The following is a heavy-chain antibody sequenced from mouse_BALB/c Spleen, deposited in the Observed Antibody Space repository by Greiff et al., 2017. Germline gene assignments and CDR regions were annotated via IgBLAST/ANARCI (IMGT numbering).Heavy chain of an antibody. CDR2: ISYSGST. Sequence: EVQLQESGPGLVKPSQSLSLTCTVTGYSITSDYAWNWIRQFPGNKLEWMGYISYSGSTSYNPSLKSRISITRDTSKNQFFLQLNSVTTEDTATYYCAGGYYGFAYWGQGTLVTVSA. V-gene: IGHV3-2*02. J-gene: IGHJ3*01. D-gene: IGHD1-2*01. CDR1: GYSITSDYA. CDR3: AGGYYGFAY.